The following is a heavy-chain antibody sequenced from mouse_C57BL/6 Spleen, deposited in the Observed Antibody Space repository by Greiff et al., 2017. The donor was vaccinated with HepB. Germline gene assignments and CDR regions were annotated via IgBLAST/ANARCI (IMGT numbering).Heavy chain of an antibody. CDR2: ISDGGSYT. Sequence: DVKLVESGGGLVKPGGSLKLSCAASGFTFSSYAMSWVRQTPEKRLEWVATISDGGSYTYYPDNVKGRFTISRDNAKNNLYLQMSHLKSEDTAMYDCARGGGLRYFDVWGTGTTVTVSS. V-gene: IGHV5-4*03. CDR1: GFTFSSYA. J-gene: IGHJ1*03. D-gene: IGHD2-2*01. CDR3: ARGGGLRYFDV.